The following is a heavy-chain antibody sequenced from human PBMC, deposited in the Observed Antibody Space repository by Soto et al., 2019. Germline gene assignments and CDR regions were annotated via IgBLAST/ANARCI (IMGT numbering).Heavy chain of an antibody. V-gene: IGHV3-30*03. D-gene: IGHD6-13*01. CDR2: ISYDGNNK. CDR1: GFTFSSYS. Sequence: GGSLRLSCAASGFTFSSYSMNWVRQAPGKGLEWVAVISYDGNNKFYADSVKGRFTISRDSTKQTLYLQMNSLRAEDTAVYYCARWGIAAGDYWGQGTLVTVSS. CDR3: ARWGIAAGDY. J-gene: IGHJ4*02.